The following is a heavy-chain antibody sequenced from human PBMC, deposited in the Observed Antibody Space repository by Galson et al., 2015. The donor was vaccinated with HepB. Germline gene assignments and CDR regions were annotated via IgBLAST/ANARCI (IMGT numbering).Heavy chain of an antibody. CDR3: ARVPSISIPIAVAGTNHFDY. V-gene: IGHV3-30-3*01. CDR2: ISYDGGNK. CDR1: GFTFSSNA. J-gene: IGHJ4*02. Sequence: SLRLSCAASGFTFSSNAMHWVRQAPGKGLEWVTVISYDGGNKYYADSVKGRFTISRDNSKNTVYLEMNRLRPEDTAVYYCARVPSISIPIAVAGTNHFDYWGQGTLVTVSS. D-gene: IGHD6-19*01.